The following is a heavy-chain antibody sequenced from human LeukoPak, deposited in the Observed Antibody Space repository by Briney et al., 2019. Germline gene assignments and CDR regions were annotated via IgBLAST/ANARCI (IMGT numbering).Heavy chain of an antibody. V-gene: IGHV3-66*01. J-gene: IGHJ4*02. D-gene: IGHD3-22*01. CDR2: IYSGGST. CDR1: GFTVSSNY. Sequence: GGSLRLSCAASGFTVSSNYMSWVRQAPGKGLEWVSVIYSGGSTYYADSVKGRFTISRDNSKNTLYLQMNSLRAEDTAVYYCARGGFNYYDSSGYYVDYWGQGTLVTVSS. CDR3: ARGGFNYYDSSGYYVDY.